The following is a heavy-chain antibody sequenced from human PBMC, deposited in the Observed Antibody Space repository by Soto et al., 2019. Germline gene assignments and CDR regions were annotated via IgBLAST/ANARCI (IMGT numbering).Heavy chain of an antibody. D-gene: IGHD1-1*01. Sequence: PGGSLRLSCAVSGFICSSYYISWVRQAPGKGLEWVSTILVGGSTHYEDSVKGRFTISRDTSKNTVYLQMNSLTAGDTAFYYCAKATATSGGALEIYGQRTIVPVSS. CDR3: AKATATSGGALEI. CDR2: ILVGGST. CDR1: GFICSSYY. J-gene: IGHJ3*02. V-gene: IGHV3-23*01.